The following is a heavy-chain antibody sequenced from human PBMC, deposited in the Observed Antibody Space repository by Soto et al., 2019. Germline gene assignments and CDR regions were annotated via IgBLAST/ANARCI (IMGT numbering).Heavy chain of an antibody. J-gene: IGHJ4*02. D-gene: IGHD6-13*01. CDR2: ISYDGSNK. V-gene: IGHV3-30*18. CDR1: GFAFRTYG. Sequence: GGSLRLSCAASGFAFRTYGMHWVRQAPGAGLEWVALISYDGSNKYYADSVKGRFTISRDNSKNTLYLQMNTLRAEDAAVYYCAKALYSSSWYLGYWGQGTLVTVSS. CDR3: AKALYSSSWYLGY.